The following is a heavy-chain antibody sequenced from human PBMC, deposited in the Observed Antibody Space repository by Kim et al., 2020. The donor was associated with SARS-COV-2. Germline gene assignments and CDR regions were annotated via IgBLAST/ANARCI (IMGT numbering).Heavy chain of an antibody. CDR3: AKVSGSGWDY. CDR1: GFTFSSYG. Sequence: GGSLRLSCAASGFTFSSYGMHWVRQAPGKGLEWVAVISYDGSNKYYADSVKGRFTISRDNSKNTLYLQMNSLRAEDTAVYYCAKVSGSGWDYWGQGNLVT. J-gene: IGHJ4*02. CDR2: ISYDGSNK. D-gene: IGHD6-19*01. V-gene: IGHV3-30*18.